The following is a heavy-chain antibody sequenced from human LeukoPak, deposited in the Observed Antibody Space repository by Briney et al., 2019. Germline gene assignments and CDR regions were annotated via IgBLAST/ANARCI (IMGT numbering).Heavy chain of an antibody. V-gene: IGHV3-23*01. CDR1: GFTFTDYA. CDR3: AKRPYGSGGGHFDH. CDR2: ITTTVGDT. D-gene: IGHD3-10*01. Sequence: GGSLRLSCVASGFTFTDYAMTWVRQPPGRRLEWVSTITTTVGDTHYADSVKGRFTVSRDDSKGTLFLQMNRLRAEDTGVYYCAKRPYGSGGGHFDHWGQGTLAIVSS. J-gene: IGHJ4*02.